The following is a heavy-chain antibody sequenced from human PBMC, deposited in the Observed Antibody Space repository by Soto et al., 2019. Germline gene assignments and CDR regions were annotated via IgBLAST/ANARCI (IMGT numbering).Heavy chain of an antibody. J-gene: IGHJ6*02. CDR2: IIPIFGTA. V-gene: IGHV1-69*13. D-gene: IGHD6-19*01. Sequence: AASVKVSCKASGGTFSSYAISWVRQAPGQGLEWMGGIIPIFGTANYAQKFQGRVTITADESTSTAYMELSSLRSEDTAVYYCARGAAVAGTRPHEYYYYYGMDVWGQGTTVTVSS. CDR3: ARGAAVAGTRPHEYYYYYGMDV. CDR1: GGTFSSYA.